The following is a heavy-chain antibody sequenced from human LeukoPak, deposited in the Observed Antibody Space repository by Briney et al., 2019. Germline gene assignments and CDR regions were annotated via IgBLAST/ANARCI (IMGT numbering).Heavy chain of an antibody. CDR2: IRYDGSNK. CDR3: ARGGATVVTPLLDY. D-gene: IGHD4-23*01. CDR1: GFTFSSYG. Sequence: GGSLRLSCAASGFTFSSYGMHWVRQAPGKGLEWVAFIRYDGSNKYYADSVKGRFTISRDNSRNTLYLQMNSLRAEDTAVYYCARGGATVVTPLLDYWGQGTLVTVSS. V-gene: IGHV3-30*02. J-gene: IGHJ4*02.